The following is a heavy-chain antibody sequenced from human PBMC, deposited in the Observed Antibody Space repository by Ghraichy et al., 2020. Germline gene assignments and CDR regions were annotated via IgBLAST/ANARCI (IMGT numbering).Heavy chain of an antibody. J-gene: IGHJ4*02. Sequence: GGSLRLSCAASGFTFSSYWMNWVRQAPGKGLEWVANIQQDGSDKYYVDSVKGRFTVSRDNAKNSLYLQMNSLRAEDTAVYYCTTSISPAYNWNYNWGQGTLVTVSS. V-gene: IGHV3-7*01. CDR3: TTSISPAYNWNYN. CDR2: IQQDGSDK. D-gene: IGHD1-7*01. CDR1: GFTFSSYW.